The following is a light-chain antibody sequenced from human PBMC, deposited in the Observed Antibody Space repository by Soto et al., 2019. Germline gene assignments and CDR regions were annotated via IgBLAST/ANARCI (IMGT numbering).Light chain of an antibody. V-gene: IGLV2-14*01. CDR3: ISYKTDDTFV. J-gene: IGLJ1*01. CDR2: EAT. CDR1: RSDNGAYNS. Sequence: QSALTQPASVSGSPGQSITISCAGTRSDNGAYNSVSWYQHLPGRSHTLIIYEATHRPSGVSERFSGSKAGDTASLTISGLQADDEAEYFCISYKTDDTFVFGSGTKLTVL.